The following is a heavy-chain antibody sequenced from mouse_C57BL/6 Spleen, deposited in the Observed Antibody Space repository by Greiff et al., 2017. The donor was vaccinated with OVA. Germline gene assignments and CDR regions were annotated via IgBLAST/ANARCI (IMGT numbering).Heavy chain of an antibody. J-gene: IGHJ2*01. CDR2: ISDGGSYT. CDR3: AREKSYYFDY. V-gene: IGHV5-4*01. Sequence: DVHLVESGGGLVKPGGSLKLSCAASGFTFSSYAMSWVRQTPEKRLEWVATISDGGSYTYYPDNVKGRFTISRDNAKNNLYLQMSHLKSEDTAMYYCAREKSYYFDYWGQGTTLTVSS. CDR1: GFTFSSYA.